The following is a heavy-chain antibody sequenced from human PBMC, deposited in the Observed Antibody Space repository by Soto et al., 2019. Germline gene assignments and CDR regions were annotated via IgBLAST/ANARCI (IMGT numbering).Heavy chain of an antibody. J-gene: IGHJ3*02. CDR3: ARDQDSSPRWCSGGSCDSAAFDI. CDR1: GFTFSSYA. D-gene: IGHD2-15*01. Sequence: EVQLVESGGGLVQPGGTLRLSCAASGFTFSSYAMHWVRQAPGKGLEYDSAISSNGGSTYYANSVKGRFTISRDNSKNTHYLKMGSLRAEDMAVYYCARDQDSSPRWCSGGSCDSAAFDIWGQGTMVTVSS. V-gene: IGHV3-64*01. CDR2: ISSNGGST.